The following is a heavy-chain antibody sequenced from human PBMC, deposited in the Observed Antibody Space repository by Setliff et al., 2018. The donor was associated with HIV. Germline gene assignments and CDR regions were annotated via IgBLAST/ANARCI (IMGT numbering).Heavy chain of an antibody. J-gene: IGHJ4*02. D-gene: IGHD5-12*01. Sequence: LRLSCAASGFTFRSHWLSWVRQAPGKGLEWVASIKEDGSEKYYVDSVKGRFTISRDNAKNSLFLQVNSLRAEDTAVYYCARVVATSDYWGQGTLVTVSS. CDR1: GFTFRSHW. CDR2: IKEDGSEK. CDR3: ARVVATSDY. V-gene: IGHV3-7*01.